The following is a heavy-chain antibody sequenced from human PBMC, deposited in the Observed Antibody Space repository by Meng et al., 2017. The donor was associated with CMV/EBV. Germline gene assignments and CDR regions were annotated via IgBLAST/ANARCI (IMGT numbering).Heavy chain of an antibody. V-gene: IGHV1-69*02. J-gene: IGHJ6*02. CDR3: ADYSGSYWGPHYGMDV. CDR2: IIHILGIA. D-gene: IGHD1-26*01. Sequence: SAKVSCKASGGPFSSYTISWVRQAPGQGLEWMGRIIHILGIANYAQKFQGRVTITADKSTSTAYMELSSLRSEDTAVYYCADYSGSYWGPHYGMDVWGQGTTVTVSS. CDR1: GGPFSSYT.